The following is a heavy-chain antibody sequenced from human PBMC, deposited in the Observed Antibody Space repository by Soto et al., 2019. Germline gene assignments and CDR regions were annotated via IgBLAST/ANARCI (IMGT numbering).Heavy chain of an antibody. CDR2: IYPNGGST. CDR1: GYTFTSNY. J-gene: IGHJ4*02. V-gene: IGHV1-46*03. CDR3: VRDNSGIDY. Sequence: ASVKVSCKTSGYTFTSNYMHWVRQAPGQGLEWMGMIYPNGGSTNYAQKFQGRVTMTSDTSTTTVYMELSSLTAEDTAVYYCVRDNSGIDYWGQGTLVTVSS. D-gene: IGHD6-25*01.